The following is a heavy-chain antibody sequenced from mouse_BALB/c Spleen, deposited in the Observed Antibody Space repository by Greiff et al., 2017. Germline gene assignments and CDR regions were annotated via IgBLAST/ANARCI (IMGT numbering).Heavy chain of an antibody. CDR1: GFSLTSYG. D-gene: IGHD2-2*01. J-gene: IGHJ2*01. V-gene: IGHV2-2*02. CDR3: ARNAGYGYGSYFDY. CDR2: IWSGGST. Sequence: VKLMESGPGLVQPSQSLSITCTVSGFSLTSYGVHWVRQSPGKGLEWLGVIWSGGSTDYNAAFISRLSISKDNSKSQVFFKMNSLQANDTAIYYCARNAGYGYGSYFDYWGQGTTLTVSS.